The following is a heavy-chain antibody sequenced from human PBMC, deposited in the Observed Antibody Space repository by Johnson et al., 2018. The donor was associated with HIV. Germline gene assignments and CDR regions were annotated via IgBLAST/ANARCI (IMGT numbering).Heavy chain of an antibody. CDR3: AREGVSGSDSDAFDL. V-gene: IGHV3-23*04. Sequence: VQLVESGGGLVQPGGSLRLSCAASGFTFSDYYMSWIRQAPGKGLEWVSTISGSGGRTYYADSVKGRFTISRDNSKNTLFLQMDSLRADDTAVYYCAREGVSGSDSDAFDLWGQGTMVTVSS. CDR1: GFTFSDYY. J-gene: IGHJ3*01. D-gene: IGHD1-26*01. CDR2: ISGSGGRT.